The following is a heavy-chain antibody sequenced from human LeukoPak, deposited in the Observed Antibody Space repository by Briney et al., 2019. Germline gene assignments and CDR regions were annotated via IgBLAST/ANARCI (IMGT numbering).Heavy chain of an antibody. D-gene: IGHD3-10*02. CDR3: AELGITMIGGV. CDR2: IDTTSSTI. CDR1: EFTFRTYS. Sequence: GGSLRLSCAASEFTFRTYSMNWVRQAPGKGLEWVSYIDTTSSTIYYADSVKGRFTISRDNAKNSLYLQMNSLRAEDTAVYYCAELGITMIGGVWGKGTTVTISS. V-gene: IGHV3-48*04. J-gene: IGHJ6*04.